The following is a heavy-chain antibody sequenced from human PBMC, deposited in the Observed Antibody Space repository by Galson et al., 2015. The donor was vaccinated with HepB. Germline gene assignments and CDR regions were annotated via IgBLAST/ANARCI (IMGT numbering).Heavy chain of an antibody. CDR3: ARDHGAEVLRFGELSDYFDY. D-gene: IGHD3-10*01. CDR2: INWNGGST. V-gene: IGHV3-20*04. CDR1: GFTFDDYG. Sequence: SLRLSCAASGFTFDDYGMSWVRQAPGKGLEWVSGINWNGGSTGYADSVKGRFTISRDNAKNSLYLQMNSLRAEDTALYYCARDHGAEVLRFGELSDYFDYWGQGTLVTVSS. J-gene: IGHJ4*02.